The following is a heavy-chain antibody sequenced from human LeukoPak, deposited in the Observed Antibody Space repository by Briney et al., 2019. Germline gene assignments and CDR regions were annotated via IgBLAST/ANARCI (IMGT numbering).Heavy chain of an antibody. CDR2: INTNTGNP. Sequence: ASVKVSCTASGYTFTSYAMNWVRQAPGQGLEWMGWINTNTGNPTYAQGFTGRFVFSLDTSVSTAYLQISSLKAEDTAVYYCARDLGVLRFLEWLSSDYYYGMDVWGQGTTVTVSS. D-gene: IGHD3-3*01. J-gene: IGHJ6*02. CDR3: ARDLGVLRFLEWLSSDYYYGMDV. CDR1: GYTFTSYA. V-gene: IGHV7-4-1*02.